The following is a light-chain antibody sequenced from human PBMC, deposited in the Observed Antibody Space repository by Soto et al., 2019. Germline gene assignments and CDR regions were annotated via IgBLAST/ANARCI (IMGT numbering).Light chain of an antibody. V-gene: IGKV3-20*01. CDR1: QSVSSDY. Sequence: EIVLTQSPGTLSLSPGERATLSCRASQSVSSDYLAWYQQKPGQTPKVLIYRASSRATGIPDRFRGSGSGTDFILTISRLEPEDFAVYYCQQYGSSPLTFGDGTKVEIK. J-gene: IGKJ4*01. CDR2: RAS. CDR3: QQYGSSPLT.